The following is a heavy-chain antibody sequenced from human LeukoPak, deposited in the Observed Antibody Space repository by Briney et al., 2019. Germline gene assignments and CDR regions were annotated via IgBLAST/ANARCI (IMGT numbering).Heavy chain of an antibody. D-gene: IGHD6-19*01. Sequence: GGSLRLSCAASGFTFTTYWMTWVRQAPGKGLEWVANIKQDGSQKYYVDSVEGRFTISRDNAKNSLYLQMNSLRAEDTAVYYCARDRGAVTDVFDYWGQGTLVTVSS. J-gene: IGHJ4*02. CDR2: IKQDGSQK. CDR1: GFTFTTYW. V-gene: IGHV3-7*01. CDR3: ARDRGAVTDVFDY.